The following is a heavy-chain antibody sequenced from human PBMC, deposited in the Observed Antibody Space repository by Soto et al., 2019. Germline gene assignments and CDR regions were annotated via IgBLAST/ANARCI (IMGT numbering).Heavy chain of an antibody. Sequence: ASVKVSCKASAYTFTSYYVHWVRQAPGQGLEWVGIINPGGGTSYAQSFQGRVTFTRDTSTSTVYMEVSSLRSEDTAVYYCSRVDPGETSPFDHWGQGTLVTAPQ. D-gene: IGHD3-10*01. J-gene: IGHJ4*02. CDR1: AYTFTSYY. V-gene: IGHV1-46*03. CDR3: SRVDPGETSPFDH. CDR2: INPGGGT.